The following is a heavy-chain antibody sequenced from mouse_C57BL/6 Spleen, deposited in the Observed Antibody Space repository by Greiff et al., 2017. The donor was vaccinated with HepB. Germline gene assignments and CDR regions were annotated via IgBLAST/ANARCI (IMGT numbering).Heavy chain of an antibody. CDR3: ARGVLRSHGYFDV. CDR2: INPYNGGT. CDR1: GYTFTDYY. D-gene: IGHD1-1*01. Sequence: VQLQQSGPVLVKPGASVKMSCKASGYTFTDYYMNWVKQSHGKSLEWIGVINPYNGGTSYNQKFKGKATLTVDKSSSTAYMELNSLTSEDSAVYYCARGVLRSHGYFDVWGTGTTVTVSS. J-gene: IGHJ1*03. V-gene: IGHV1-19*01.